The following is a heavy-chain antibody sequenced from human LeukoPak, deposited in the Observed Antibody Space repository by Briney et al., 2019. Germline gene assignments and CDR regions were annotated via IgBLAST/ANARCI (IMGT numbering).Heavy chain of an antibody. V-gene: IGHV3-53*04. D-gene: IGHD1-14*01. CDR1: GFTFSSYA. CDR2: IYSGGST. J-gene: IGHJ3*02. CDR3: ARGARTLSDAFDI. Sequence: GGSLRLSCAASGFTFSSYAMSWVRQAPGKGLEWVSVIYSGGSTDHAGSVKGRFSISRLNSKNTLYLQMNSLRDEDTAMYYCARGARTLSDAFDIWGQGTMVTVSA.